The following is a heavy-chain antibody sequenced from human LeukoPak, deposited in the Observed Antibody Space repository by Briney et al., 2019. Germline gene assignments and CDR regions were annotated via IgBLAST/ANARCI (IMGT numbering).Heavy chain of an antibody. Sequence: GASVKVSCMASGGTFSSYAISWVRQAPGQGLEWMGGIIPIFGTANYAQKFQGRVTITADESTSTAYMELSSLRSEDTAVYYCARGLVKGRWLQFTPNWFDPWGQGTLVTVSS. CDR2: IIPIFGTA. CDR1: GGTFSSYA. J-gene: IGHJ5*02. V-gene: IGHV1-69*13. CDR3: ARGLVKGRWLQFTPNWFDP. D-gene: IGHD5-24*01.